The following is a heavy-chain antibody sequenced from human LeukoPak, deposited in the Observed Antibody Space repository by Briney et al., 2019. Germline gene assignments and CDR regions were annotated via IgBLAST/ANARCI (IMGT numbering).Heavy chain of an antibody. CDR2: ISSSGGST. CDR1: GFTFTSYA. Sequence: GGSLRLSCAVSGFTFTSYAMSWARQPPGKGLEWVSTISSSGGSTYYADSVKGRFSISRDNSKNLLYLQMNSLRAEDTAVYYCANTASYRGSSLRTFDYWGQGTLVTVSS. D-gene: IGHD6-6*01. J-gene: IGHJ4*02. CDR3: ANTASYRGSSLRTFDY. V-gene: IGHV3-23*01.